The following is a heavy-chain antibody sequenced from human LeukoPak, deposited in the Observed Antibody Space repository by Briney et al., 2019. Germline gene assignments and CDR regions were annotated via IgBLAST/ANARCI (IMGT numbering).Heavy chain of an antibody. D-gene: IGHD5-24*01. Sequence: SQTLSLTCTVSGGSISSGGYYWSWIRQHPGKGLEWIGYIYYSGSTYYNPSLKSRVTISVDTSKNQFSLKLSSVTAADTAVYYCARLLGGDGYRTNWYFDLWGRGTWSLSPQ. V-gene: IGHV4-31*03. CDR1: GGSISSGGYY. CDR2: IYYSGST. CDR3: ARLLGGDGYRTNWYFDL. J-gene: IGHJ2*01.